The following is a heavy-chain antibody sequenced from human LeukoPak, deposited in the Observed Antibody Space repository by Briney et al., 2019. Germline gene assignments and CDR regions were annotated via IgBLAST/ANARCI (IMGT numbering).Heavy chain of an antibody. Sequence: PGGSLRLSCAVSGFTFSNYWMHWVRQAPGKGLVWVSHINSDGSSISYADSVKGRFTISRDNAKNTLYLQMNSLRAEDTAVYYCARALSDYWGQGTPVIVSS. J-gene: IGHJ4*02. CDR2: INSDGSSI. CDR1: GFTFSNYW. CDR3: ARALSDY. V-gene: IGHV3-74*01.